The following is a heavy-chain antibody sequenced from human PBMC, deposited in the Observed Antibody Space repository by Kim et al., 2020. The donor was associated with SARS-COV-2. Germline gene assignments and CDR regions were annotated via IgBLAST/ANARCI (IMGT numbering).Heavy chain of an antibody. J-gene: IGHJ6*03. CDR1: GFSFRSHA. V-gene: IGHV3-30-3*01. D-gene: IGHD6-6*01. CDR2: LANDGSEE. Sequence: GGSLRLSCTASGFSFRSHAMHWARQAPGKGLEWIGVLANDGSEEFYADSVKGRFSMSRDNSRNVFYLQMRSLRREDSATFFCGREGAGSARRVYSYMCV. CDR3: GREGAGSARRVYSYMCV.